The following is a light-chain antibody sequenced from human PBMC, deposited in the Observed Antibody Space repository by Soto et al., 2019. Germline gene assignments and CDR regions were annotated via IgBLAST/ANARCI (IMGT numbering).Light chain of an antibody. Sequence: DIQMTQSPSSLSASVGDRVTITCRASQSISNYLNWYQQKPGKAPKLLMYAASSLQSGVPSRFSGSGSGTDFTLTISSLQPEDFATYYCQQSYSTPRTFGQGTKVENK. V-gene: IGKV1-39*01. CDR3: QQSYSTPRT. CDR1: QSISNY. CDR2: AAS. J-gene: IGKJ1*01.